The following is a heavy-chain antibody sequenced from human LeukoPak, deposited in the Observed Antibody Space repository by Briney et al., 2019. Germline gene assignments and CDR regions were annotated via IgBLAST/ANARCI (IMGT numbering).Heavy chain of an antibody. CDR2: IKQDGSEK. CDR1: GFTFSSYC. D-gene: IGHD1-1*01. Sequence: HPGGSLRLSCAASGFTFSSYCMSWVRQAPGKGLEWVANIKQDGSEKYYVDSVKGRFTISRDNAKNSLYLQMNSLRAEDTAVYYCARVPTRLPPTALDFDYWGEGTLVTVSS. J-gene: IGHJ4*02. CDR3: ARVPTRLPPTALDFDY. V-gene: IGHV3-7*01.